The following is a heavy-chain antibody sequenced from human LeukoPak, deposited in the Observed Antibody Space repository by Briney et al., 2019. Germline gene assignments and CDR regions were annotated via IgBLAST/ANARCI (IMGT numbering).Heavy chain of an antibody. J-gene: IGHJ4*02. D-gene: IGHD6-6*01. V-gene: IGHV4-59*01. Sequence: SETLSLTCTVSGGSISSYYWSWIRQPPGKGLEWSGYIYCSGSTNYNPSLKSQVTISVDTSKNQFSLKLSSVTDDHSRVYDWVREPHRPQWAERTLVTVSS. CDR2: IYCSGST. CDR1: GGSISSYY. CDR3: VREPHRPQ.